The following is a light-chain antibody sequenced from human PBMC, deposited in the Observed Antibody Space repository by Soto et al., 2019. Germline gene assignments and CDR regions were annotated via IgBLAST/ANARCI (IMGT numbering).Light chain of an antibody. V-gene: IGKV3-20*01. J-gene: IGKJ1*01. Sequence: EIVLTHSPGTLSLSPCARATLSFSASQSVSSSYLAWYQQKPGQAPRLLIYGASSRATGIPDRFSGSGSGTDFTLTISRLEPADFAVYYCQQYNNWPWTFGQGTKVDIK. CDR3: QQYNNWPWT. CDR2: GAS. CDR1: QSVSSSY.